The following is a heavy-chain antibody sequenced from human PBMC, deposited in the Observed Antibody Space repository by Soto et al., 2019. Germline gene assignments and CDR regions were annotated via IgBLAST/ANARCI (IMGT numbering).Heavy chain of an antibody. CDR1: GGSISSGDYY. V-gene: IGHV4-30-4*01. Sequence: SETLSLTCTVSGGSISSGDYYWSWIRQPPGKGLEWIGYIYYSGSTYYNPSLKSRVTISVDTSKNQFSLKLSSVTAADTAVYYCARVGSGYYDSSGYPSFDYWGQGTLVTVSS. CDR3: ARVGSGYYDSSGYPSFDY. CDR2: IYYSGST. D-gene: IGHD3-22*01. J-gene: IGHJ4*02.